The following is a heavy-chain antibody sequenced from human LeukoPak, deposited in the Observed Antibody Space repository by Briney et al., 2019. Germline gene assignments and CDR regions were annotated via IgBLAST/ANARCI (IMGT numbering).Heavy chain of an antibody. CDR2: IIPIFGTA. J-gene: IGHJ6*03. D-gene: IGHD3-3*01. Sequence: ASVKVSCKASGGTFSSYAISWVRQAPGQGLEWMGGIIPIFGTANYAQKFQGRVTITTDESTSTAYMELSSLRSEDTAVYYCARGWRGGDFWSRSPGRYMDVWGKGTTVTVSS. V-gene: IGHV1-69*05. CDR3: ARGWRGGDFWSRSPGRYMDV. CDR1: GGTFSSYA.